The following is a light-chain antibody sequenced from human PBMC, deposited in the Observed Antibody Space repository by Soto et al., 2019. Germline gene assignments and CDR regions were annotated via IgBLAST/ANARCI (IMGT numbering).Light chain of an antibody. Sequence: QSVLTQSPSASANLGASVKLTCTLSSGHSNYAIAWHQQQSEKGPRYLMKLNSDGSHSKGDGIPDRFSGSSSGAERYLTIASLQSEDEAYYYCQTWGSGIVVFGGGTKVTVL. CDR2: LNSDGSH. V-gene: IGLV4-69*01. CDR1: SGHSNYA. CDR3: QTWGSGIVV. J-gene: IGLJ2*01.